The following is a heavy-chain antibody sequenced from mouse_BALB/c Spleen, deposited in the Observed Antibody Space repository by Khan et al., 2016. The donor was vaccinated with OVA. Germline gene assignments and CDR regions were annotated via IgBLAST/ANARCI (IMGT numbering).Heavy chain of an antibody. V-gene: IGHV3-2*02. CDR2: INYSGST. J-gene: IGHJ4*01. D-gene: IGHD2-3*01. CDR1: GYSITSDYA. Sequence: EVQLQESGPGLVKPSQSLSLTCTVTGYSITSDYAWNWIRQFPGNKLEWMGYINYSGSTNYNPALKSRISITRDPSKNQLFLQLNSVTTADTATYYCARDGSRYNYAMDYWGQGTSVTVSS. CDR3: ARDGSRYNYAMDY.